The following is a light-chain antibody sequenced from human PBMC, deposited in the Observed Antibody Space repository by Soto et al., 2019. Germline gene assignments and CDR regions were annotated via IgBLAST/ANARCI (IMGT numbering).Light chain of an antibody. CDR3: QHYGGSFT. CDR1: ESVSSVY. Sequence: EIVLTQSPGTLSLSPGERATLSCRASESVSSVYLAWYQHKPGQAPRLLIFGASSRATAIPDRFSGSGSGTDFTLTISRLEPEDFAVYYCQHYGGSFTFGRGTRLEIK. V-gene: IGKV3-20*01. CDR2: GAS. J-gene: IGKJ5*01.